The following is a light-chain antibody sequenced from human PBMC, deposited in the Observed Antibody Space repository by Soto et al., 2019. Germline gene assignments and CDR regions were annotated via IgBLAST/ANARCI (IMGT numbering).Light chain of an antibody. CDR1: QSISSH. CDR2: AAS. J-gene: IGKJ4*01. V-gene: IGKV1-39*01. Sequence: QMTQSPSSLFASVGDRVTITCRASQSISSHLNWYQQKVGQTPRLLIYAASTLQSEVPPRFSGSGSGTEFTLSISGLHRADFAPYYCQQSHSAPLTFGGGTKIQI. CDR3: QQSHSAPLT.